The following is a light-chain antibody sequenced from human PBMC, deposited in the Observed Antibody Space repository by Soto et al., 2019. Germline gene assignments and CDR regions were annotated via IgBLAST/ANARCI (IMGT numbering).Light chain of an antibody. CDR2: AAS. CDR1: PGISSR. Sequence: DIQMTQSPSPVSASVGDRVTITCRASPGISSRLAWYQQKPGKAPELLIYAASSLQIGVPSRFSGSGSGTDFTLTISSVQPEDFATYYCQQANSFPFTFGQGTNLMLK. CDR3: QQANSFPFT. J-gene: IGKJ2*01. V-gene: IGKV1-12*01.